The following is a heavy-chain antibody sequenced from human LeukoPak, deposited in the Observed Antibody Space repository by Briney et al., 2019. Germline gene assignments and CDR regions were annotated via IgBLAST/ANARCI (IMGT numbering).Heavy chain of an antibody. CDR1: GFTFSSYS. Sequence: GGSLTLSCAASGFTFSSYSMNCVRQPPGKGLEWVSSISSSSRYIYYADSMKGPSTLSRYPAKHSLYLQMNSLRAEGTAVYYCARNSLVDIVATFDYWGQGTLVSVSS. D-gene: IGHD5-12*01. CDR2: ISSSSRYI. V-gene: IGHV3-21*01. J-gene: IGHJ4*02. CDR3: ARNSLVDIVATFDY.